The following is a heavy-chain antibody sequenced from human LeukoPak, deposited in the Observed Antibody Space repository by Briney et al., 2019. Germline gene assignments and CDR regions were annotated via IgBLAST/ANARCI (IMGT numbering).Heavy chain of an antibody. Sequence: GGSLRLSCAASGFTFSSYGMHWVRQAPGKGLEWVAVISYDGSNKYYADSVKGRFTISRDNSKNTLYLQMNSLRAEDTAVYYCAKEPIVGATVEIDYWGQGTLVTVSS. CDR3: AKEPIVGATVEIDY. CDR2: ISYDGSNK. J-gene: IGHJ4*02. CDR1: GFTFSSYG. D-gene: IGHD1-26*01. V-gene: IGHV3-30*18.